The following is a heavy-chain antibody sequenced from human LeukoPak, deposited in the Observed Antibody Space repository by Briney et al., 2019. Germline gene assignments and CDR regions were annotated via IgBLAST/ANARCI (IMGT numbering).Heavy chain of an antibody. CDR1: GYTFTGYY. V-gene: IGHV1-2*04. J-gene: IGHJ6*02. CDR2: INPNSGGT. CDR3: ARDLRSSGWYDKVYYYYYGMDV. Sequence: ASVKVSCKASGYTFTGYYMHWVRQAPGRGLEWMGWINPNSGGTNYAQKFQGWVTMTRDTSISTAYMELSRLRSDDTAVYYCARDLRSSGWYDKVYYYYYGMDVWGQGTTVTVSS. D-gene: IGHD6-19*01.